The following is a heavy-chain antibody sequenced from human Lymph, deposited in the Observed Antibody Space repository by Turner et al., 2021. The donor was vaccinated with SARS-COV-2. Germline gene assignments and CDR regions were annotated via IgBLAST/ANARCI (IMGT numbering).Heavy chain of an antibody. CDR2: MNPNSGAT. J-gene: IGHJ5*02. Sequence: QVQLVQSGTEVKKRGASVKVCCKASGDTFTSYESNWVRQAPGQGLDWMGCMNPNSGATGYAQKFQGRVTMTRNTSLRPAYMELSSLRSEDTAVYYCATGAQLTVWFDPWGQGTLVTVSS. CDR1: GDTFTSYE. D-gene: IGHD3-9*01. CDR3: ATGAQLTVWFDP. V-gene: IGHV1-8*01.